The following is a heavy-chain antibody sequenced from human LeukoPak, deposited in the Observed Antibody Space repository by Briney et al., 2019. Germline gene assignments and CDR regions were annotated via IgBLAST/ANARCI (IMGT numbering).Heavy chain of an antibody. CDR1: GFIFSRYG. CDR2: IRDDGRNK. V-gene: IGHV3-30*02. CDR3: AKDLNYGDLLDY. J-gene: IGHJ4*02. Sequence: PGGSLRLSCAASGFIFSRYGMYWVRQAPGKGLKWVAFIRDDGRNKYYTDSVKGRFTISRDNSKNTLYLQMNSLRAEDTGVYYCAKDLNYGDLLDYWGQGTLVTVSS. D-gene: IGHD4-17*01.